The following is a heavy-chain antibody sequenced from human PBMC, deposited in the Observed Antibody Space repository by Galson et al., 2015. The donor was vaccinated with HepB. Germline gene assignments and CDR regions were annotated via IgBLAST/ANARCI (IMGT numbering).Heavy chain of an antibody. J-gene: IGHJ6*02. D-gene: IGHD2-2*01. Sequence: SVKVSCKASGYTFTNYYIHWVRQAPGQGLEWMGIINPRGGITTYAQKFQGRVTMTRDTSTSTVYMELSSLRSEDTAMYYCARDPPYCSGTSCYERATMVRGEDYGMDVWGQGTTVTVSS. V-gene: IGHV1-46*03. CDR2: INPRGGIT. CDR1: GYTFTNYY. CDR3: ARDPPYCSGTSCYERATMVRGEDYGMDV.